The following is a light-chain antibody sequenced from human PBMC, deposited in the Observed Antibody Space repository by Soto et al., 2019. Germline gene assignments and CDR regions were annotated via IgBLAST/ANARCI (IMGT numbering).Light chain of an antibody. CDR3: HVWDTTDDHPL. Sequence: YELTQPPSVSVAPGETARITCGGKNIGSKTVHWYQQKTGQAPVLVIYYDSDRPSGIPERFSGSNSGNTATLTVSRVAAGDEADYYCHVWDTTDDHPLFGGGTKVTVL. V-gene: IGLV3-21*04. J-gene: IGLJ2*01. CDR2: YDS. CDR1: NIGSKT.